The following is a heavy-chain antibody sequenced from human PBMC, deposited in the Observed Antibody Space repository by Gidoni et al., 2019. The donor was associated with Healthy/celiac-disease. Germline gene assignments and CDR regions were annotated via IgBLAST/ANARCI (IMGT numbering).Heavy chain of an antibody. CDR1: GGSISSSSYY. J-gene: IGHJ6*02. CDR2: IYYSGST. D-gene: IGHD1-26*01. CDR3: ARHDVVGATITYYYYGMDV. Sequence: QLQLQESGPGLVKPSETLSLTCTVSGGSISSSSYYWGWIRQPPGKGLEWIGSIYYSGSTYYNRSLKSRVTISEDTSKNQFSLKLGSGTAADRAVYYCARHDVVGATITYYYYGMDVWGQGTTATVSS. V-gene: IGHV4-39*01.